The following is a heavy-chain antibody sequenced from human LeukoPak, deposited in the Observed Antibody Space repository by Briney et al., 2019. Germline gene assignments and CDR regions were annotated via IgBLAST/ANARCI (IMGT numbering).Heavy chain of an antibody. CDR1: GFTFTTYG. CDR2: IRYDGSNE. CDR3: SKELSRVDSPLQH. Sequence: GGSLRLSCAASGFTFTTYGMHWGRQAPGKGLEWVAFIRYDGSNENYAESVKGRFTISRVNSKNTLFLQLNSLSDEDTAFYYCSKELSRVDSPLQHWGQGTLVTVSS. V-gene: IGHV3-30*02. D-gene: IGHD3/OR15-3a*01. J-gene: IGHJ1*01.